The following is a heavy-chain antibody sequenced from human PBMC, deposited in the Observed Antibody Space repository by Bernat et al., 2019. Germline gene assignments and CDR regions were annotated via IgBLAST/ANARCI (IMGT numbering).Heavy chain of an antibody. CDR1: GFTFSSYE. J-gene: IGHJ4*02. Sequence: EVQLVESGGGLVQPGGSLRLSCAASGFTFSSYEMNWVRHAPGKGLEWVSYISSSGSTIYYADSVKGRFTISRDNAKNSLYLQMNSLRAEDTAVYYCARVREVAVAFFDYWGQGTLVTVSS. D-gene: IGHD6-19*01. CDR2: ISSSGSTI. CDR3: ARVREVAVAFFDY. V-gene: IGHV3-48*03.